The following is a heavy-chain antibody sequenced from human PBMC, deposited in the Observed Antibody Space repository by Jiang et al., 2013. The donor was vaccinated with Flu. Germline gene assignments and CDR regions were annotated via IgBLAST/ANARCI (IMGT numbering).Heavy chain of an antibody. CDR2: INHSGST. D-gene: IGHD6-6*01. CDR1: GGSFSGYY. Sequence: KPSETLSLTCAVYGGSFSGYYWSWIRQPPGKGLEWIGEINHSGSTNYNPSLKSRVTISVDTSKNQFSLKLSSVTAADTAVYYCARGPGIPSSPFDYWGQGTLVTVSS. CDR3: ARGPGIPSSPFDY. J-gene: IGHJ4*02. V-gene: IGHV4-34*01.